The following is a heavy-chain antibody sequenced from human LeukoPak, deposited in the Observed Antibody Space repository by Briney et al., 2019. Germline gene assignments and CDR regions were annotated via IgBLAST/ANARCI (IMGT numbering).Heavy chain of an antibody. V-gene: IGHV4-59*08. J-gene: IGHJ4*02. CDR3: ARMEASDTAMVTG. CDR2: TYYSGST. D-gene: IGHD5-18*01. Sequence: SETLSLTCTVSGGSISSYYWSWIRQPPGKGLEWIGYTYYSGSTNYNPSLKSRVTISVDTSKNQFSLKLSSVTAADTAVYYCARMEASDTAMVTGWGQGTLVTVSS. CDR1: GGSISSYY.